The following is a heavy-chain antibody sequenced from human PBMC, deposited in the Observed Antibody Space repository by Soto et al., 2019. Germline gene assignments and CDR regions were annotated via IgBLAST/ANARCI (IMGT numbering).Heavy chain of an antibody. Sequence: LSLTCTVSGGSISSGDYFWSWIRQTPGKGLEWIKYMYKTGATYDNPSLRSRVSMSIDPSKNQFSLKVTSVTAADSAVYYCARGVSGPLYAFDSWGQGTPVTVSS. CDR3: ARGVSGPLYAFDS. J-gene: IGHJ4*02. CDR1: GGSISSGDYF. D-gene: IGHD4-17*01. V-gene: IGHV4-30-4*01. CDR2: MYKTGAT.